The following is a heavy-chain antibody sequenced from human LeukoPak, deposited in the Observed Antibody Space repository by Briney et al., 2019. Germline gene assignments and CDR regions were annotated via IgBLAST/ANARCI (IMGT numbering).Heavy chain of an antibody. D-gene: IGHD6-13*01. V-gene: IGHV5-51*01. CDR2: IYPGDSDT. CDR3: ARTKSRIADGVFDY. CDR1: GYSFTSYW. Sequence: GESLKISCKGSGYSFTSYWIGWVRQMPGKGLEWMGIIYPGDSDTRYSPSFQGQVTISADKSISTAYPQWSSLKASDTAMFYCARTKSRIADGVFDYWGQGTLVTVSS. J-gene: IGHJ4*02.